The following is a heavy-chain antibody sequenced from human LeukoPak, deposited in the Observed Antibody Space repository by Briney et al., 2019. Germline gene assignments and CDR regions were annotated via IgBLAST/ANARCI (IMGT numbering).Heavy chain of an antibody. Sequence: SETLSLTCTVSGGSISSYYWSWIRQPPGKGLGWIGYIYYSGSTNYNPSLKSRVTISVDTSKNQFSLKLSSVTAADTAVYYCARRMDYYYYMDVWGKGTTVTVSS. CDR2: IYYSGST. CDR1: GGSISSYY. CDR3: ARRMDYYYYMDV. V-gene: IGHV4-59*08. J-gene: IGHJ6*03.